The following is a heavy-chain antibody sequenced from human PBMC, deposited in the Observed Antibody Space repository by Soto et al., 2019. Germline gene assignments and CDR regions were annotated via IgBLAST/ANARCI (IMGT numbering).Heavy chain of an antibody. J-gene: IGHJ4*02. Sequence: HTLALTCAISGDSVSSNSATWNWIRQSPSRGLEWLGRTYYRSKWYSAYAVSVKSRITINPDTSKNQFSLQLNSVTPEDTAVYYCARGPSRLDYWGQGSLVSVSS. D-gene: IGHD2-2*01. CDR3: ARGPSRLDY. CDR2: TYYRSKWYS. V-gene: IGHV6-1*01. CDR1: GDSVSSNSAT.